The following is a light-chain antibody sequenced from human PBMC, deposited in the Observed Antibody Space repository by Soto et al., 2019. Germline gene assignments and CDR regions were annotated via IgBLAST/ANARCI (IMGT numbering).Light chain of an antibody. V-gene: IGKV1-39*01. Sequence: DIQMPPSPSSLSASVGDRVTITCRATQHINSYLNWYQQKQGKAPKLLIFAASDLQSGVPSRFSGSRSGTDFTLTISSLHPEDFATYYCQQSYKSPPSFGKGTKLEIK. J-gene: IGKJ2*01. CDR1: QHINSY. CDR3: QQSYKSPPS. CDR2: AAS.